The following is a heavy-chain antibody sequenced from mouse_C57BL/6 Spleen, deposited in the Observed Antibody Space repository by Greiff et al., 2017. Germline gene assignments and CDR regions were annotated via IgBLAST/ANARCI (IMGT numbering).Heavy chain of an antibody. CDR1: GFTFSDYG. CDR2: ISSGSSTI. CDR3: ARSSDGPDAMDY. Sequence: DVMLVESGGGLVKPGGSLKLSCAASGFTFSDYGMHWVRQAPEKGLEWVAYISSGSSTIAYADTVKGRFIISRDNAKNTLFLQMTSLRCEDTAMYYCARSSDGPDAMDYWGQGNSATVPS. J-gene: IGHJ4*01. V-gene: IGHV5-17*01. D-gene: IGHD2-3*01.